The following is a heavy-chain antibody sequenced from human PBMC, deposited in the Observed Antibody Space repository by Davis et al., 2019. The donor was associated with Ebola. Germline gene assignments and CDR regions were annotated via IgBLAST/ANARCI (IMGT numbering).Heavy chain of an antibody. Sequence: GESLKISCAASGFIFSGSAMHWVRQASGKGLEWVGRIRSKANSYATAYAASVKGRFTISRDDSKNTAYLQMNSLKTEDTAVYYCTSTLDGDYVDYWGQGTLVTVSS. CDR2: IRSKANSYAT. V-gene: IGHV3-73*01. D-gene: IGHD4-17*01. J-gene: IGHJ4*02. CDR1: GFIFSGSA. CDR3: TSTLDGDYVDY.